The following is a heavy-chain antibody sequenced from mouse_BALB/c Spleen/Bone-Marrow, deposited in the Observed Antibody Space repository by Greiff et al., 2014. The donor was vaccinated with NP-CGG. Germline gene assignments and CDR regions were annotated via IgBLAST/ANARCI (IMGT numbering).Heavy chain of an antibody. V-gene: IGHV2-9*02. D-gene: IGHD1-3*01. CDR1: GFSLTNYG. CDR2: IWADGST. J-gene: IGHJ4*01. CDR3: ARSGTGTGAMDY. Sequence: VKLQESGPGLVAPSQSLSITCTVSGFSLTNYGVHWVRQPPGKGLEWLGVIWADGSTNYNSALMSRLSIRKDNSKSQVFFKMNSLQTDDTAMYYCARSGTGTGAMDYWGQGTSVTVSS.